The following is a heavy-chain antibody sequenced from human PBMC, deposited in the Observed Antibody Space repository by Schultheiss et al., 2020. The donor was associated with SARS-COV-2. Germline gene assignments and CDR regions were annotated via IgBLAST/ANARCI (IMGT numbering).Heavy chain of an antibody. J-gene: IGHJ4*02. CDR3: ARDGGSWLYYFDY. D-gene: IGHD6-13*01. Sequence: SQTLSLTCAISGDSVSSNSAAWTWIRQSPSRGLEWLGRTNYRSKWYYDYAVSVKSRISINPDTSKNQFSLQLNSVTPEDTAVYYCARDGGSWLYYFDYWGQGTLVTVSS. CDR2: TNYRSKWYY. CDR1: GDSVSSNSAA. V-gene: IGHV6-1*01.